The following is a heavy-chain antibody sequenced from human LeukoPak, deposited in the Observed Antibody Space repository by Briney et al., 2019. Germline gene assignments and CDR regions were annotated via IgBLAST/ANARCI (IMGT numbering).Heavy chain of an antibody. D-gene: IGHD2-2*02. V-gene: IGHV4-38-2*01. CDR3: ARHNIVVVPAAIRGNWLDP. J-gene: IGHJ5*02. CDR1: GYSISSGYY. Sequence: SETLSLTCAVSGYSISSGYYWGWIRQPPGKGLEWIGSIYHSGSTYYNPSLKSRVTISVDTSKNQFSLKLSSVTAADTAVYYCARHNIVVVPAAIRGNWLDPWGQGTLVTVSS. CDR2: IYHSGST.